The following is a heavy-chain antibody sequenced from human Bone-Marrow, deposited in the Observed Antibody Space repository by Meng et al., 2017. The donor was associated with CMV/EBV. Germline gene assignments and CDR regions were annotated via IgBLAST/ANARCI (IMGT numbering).Heavy chain of an antibody. D-gene: IGHD2-8*02. CDR3: ARRSGGGFSD. V-gene: IGHV1-2*02. J-gene: IGHJ4*02. CDR2: INPNSGGT. Sequence: ASVKVSCKASGYTFTGYYMHWVRQAPGQGLEWMGWINPNSGGTNYAQKFQGRVTMTSDTSITTAYMELTRLSSDDTALYYCARRSGGGFSDWGQGTPVTVSS. CDR1: GYTFTGYY.